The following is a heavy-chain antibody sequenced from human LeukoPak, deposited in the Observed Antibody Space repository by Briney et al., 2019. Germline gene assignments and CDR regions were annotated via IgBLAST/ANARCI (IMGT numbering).Heavy chain of an antibody. CDR1: GFTFSSYW. J-gene: IGHJ4*02. Sequence: GGFLRLSCAASGFTFSSYWMSWVRQAPGQGLEWVANIKQDGSEKYYVDSVKGRFTISRDNAKNSLYLQMDSLRAEDTAVYYCASGSGWSYLAYWGQGTLVTVSS. V-gene: IGHV3-7*01. D-gene: IGHD6-19*01. CDR3: ASGSGWSYLAY. CDR2: IKQDGSEK.